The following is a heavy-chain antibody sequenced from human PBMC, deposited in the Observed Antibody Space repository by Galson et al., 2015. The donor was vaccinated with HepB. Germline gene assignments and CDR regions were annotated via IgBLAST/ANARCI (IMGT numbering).Heavy chain of an antibody. J-gene: IGHJ3*02. CDR1: GFTFSSYA. CDR2: ISYDGSNK. CDR3: ARDFGLGDGGDAFDI. V-gene: IGHV3-30-3*01. D-gene: IGHD4-17*01. Sequence: SLRLSCAESGFTFSSYAMHWVRQAPGKGLEWVAVISYDGSNKYYADSVKGRFTISRDNSKNTLYLQMNSLRAEDTAVYYCARDFGLGDGGDAFDIWGQGTMVTVSS.